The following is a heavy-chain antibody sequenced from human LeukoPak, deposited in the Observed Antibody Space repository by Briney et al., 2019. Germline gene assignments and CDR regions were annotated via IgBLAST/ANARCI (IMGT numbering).Heavy chain of an antibody. CDR1: GGTFSIYA. J-gene: IGHJ4*02. CDR2: IIPISGTA. V-gene: IGHV1-69*06. D-gene: IGHD2-2*01. CDR3: ARVGSRHCSSTSCLDY. Sequence: ASVKVSCKPSGGTFSIYAISWVRQAPGQGLEWMGGIIPISGTANYAQKFQGRVTITADKSTSTAYMELSSLRSEDTAMYYCARVGSRHCSSTSCLDYWGQGTLVTVSS.